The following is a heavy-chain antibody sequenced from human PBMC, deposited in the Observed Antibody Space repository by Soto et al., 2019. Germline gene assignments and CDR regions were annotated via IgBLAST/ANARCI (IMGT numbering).Heavy chain of an antibody. Sequence: ESLKISCTRSGDSFSCSWITWVRQKPGKGLEWMGRIDPSDSQTYYSPSFRGHVTISVTKSITTVFLQWSSLRASDTAMYYCARQIYDSDTGPNFQYYFDSWGQGTPVTVSS. CDR1: GDSFSCSW. CDR3: ARQIYDSDTGPNFQYYFDS. D-gene: IGHD3-22*01. J-gene: IGHJ4*02. CDR2: IDPSDSQT. V-gene: IGHV5-10-1*01.